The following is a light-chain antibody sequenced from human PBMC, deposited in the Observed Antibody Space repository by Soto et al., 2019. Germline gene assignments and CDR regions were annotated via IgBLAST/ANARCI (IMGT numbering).Light chain of an antibody. J-gene: IGLJ3*02. Sequence: QSALTQPASVSGSPGQSITISCTGTSSDVGGYNYVSWHQQHPGKAPKLMIYDVSNRPSGVSNRFSGSKSGNTASLTISGLQAEDEADYYCSSYTTSSTGVFGGGTKVTVL. CDR1: SSDVGGYNY. V-gene: IGLV2-14*01. CDR3: SSYTTSSTGV. CDR2: DVS.